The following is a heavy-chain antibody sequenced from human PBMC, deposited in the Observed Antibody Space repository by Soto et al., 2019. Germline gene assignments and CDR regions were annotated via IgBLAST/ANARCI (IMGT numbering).Heavy chain of an antibody. CDR3: ARDPSYVVAATLVYYGMDV. D-gene: IGHD2-15*01. J-gene: IGHJ6*02. CDR2: IWYDGSNK. V-gene: IGHV3-33*01. Sequence: QVQLVESGGGVVQPGRSLRLSCAASGFTFSSYGMHWVRQAPGKGLEWVAVIWYDGSNKYYADSVKGRFTNSRDNSKNTLYLQMNSLRAEDTAVYYCARDPSYVVAATLVYYGMDVWGQGTTVTVSS. CDR1: GFTFSSYG.